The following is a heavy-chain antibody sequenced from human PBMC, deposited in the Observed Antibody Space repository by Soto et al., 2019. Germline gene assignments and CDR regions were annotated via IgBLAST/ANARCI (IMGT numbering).Heavy chain of an antibody. CDR3: ASGFGELFRLDY. J-gene: IGHJ4*02. CDR1: GGSTSSYY. CDR2: IYYSGST. V-gene: IGHV4-59*01. D-gene: IGHD3-10*01. Sequence: SXTLSLTCTVSGGSTSSYYWSCIRQPPGKGLEWIGYIYYSGSTNYNPSLKSRVTISVDTSKNQFSLKLSSVTAADTAVYYCASGFGELFRLDYWGQGTLVTVS.